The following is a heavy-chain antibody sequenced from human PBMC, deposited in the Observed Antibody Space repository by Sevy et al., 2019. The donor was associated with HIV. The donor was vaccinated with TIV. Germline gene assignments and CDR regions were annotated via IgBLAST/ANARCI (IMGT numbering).Heavy chain of an antibody. J-gene: IGHJ4*02. D-gene: IGHD3-22*01. CDR1: GFTFSYYS. V-gene: IGHV3-21*01. CDR2: ISSSSSYI. CDR3: ASPLDCYDSPSAY. Sequence: GGSLRLSCAASGFTFSYYSMNWVRQAPGKGLEWVSSISSSSSYIYYADSVKGRFTISRDNAKNSLYLQMNSLRAEDTAVYYCASPLDCYDSPSAYWGQGTLVTVSS.